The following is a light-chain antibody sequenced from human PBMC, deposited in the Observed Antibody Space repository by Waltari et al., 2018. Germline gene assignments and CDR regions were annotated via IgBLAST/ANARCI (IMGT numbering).Light chain of an antibody. CDR2: GGS. CDR1: QSIRSSY. CDR3: QQYGDSPLVT. Sequence: EIVLTQSPGTLSLSPGERATLSCRASQSIRSSYLAWYQQKPGLAPRLLVYGGSSRAVGIPDRFSGSGSGTDFTLTISRLEPEDFAVYYCQQYGDSPLVTFGPGTRVDVK. J-gene: IGKJ3*01. V-gene: IGKV3-20*01.